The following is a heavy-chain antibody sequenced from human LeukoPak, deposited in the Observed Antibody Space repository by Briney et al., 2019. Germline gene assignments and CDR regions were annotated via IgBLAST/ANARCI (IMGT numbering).Heavy chain of an antibody. J-gene: IGHJ4*02. D-gene: IGHD5-24*01. CDR2: IYYSGST. CDR1: GGSISSYY. V-gene: IGHV4-59*08. CDR3: ARSRDGYNYPY. Sequence: SETLSLTCTVSGGSISSYYWSWIRQPPGKGLEWIGYIYYSGSTNYNPSLKSRVTISVDTSKNQFSLKLSSVTAADTAVYYCARSRDGYNYPYWGQGTLVTVSS.